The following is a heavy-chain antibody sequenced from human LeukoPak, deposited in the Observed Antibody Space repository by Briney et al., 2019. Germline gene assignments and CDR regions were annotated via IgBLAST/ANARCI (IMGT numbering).Heavy chain of an antibody. V-gene: IGHV3-48*01. J-gene: IGHJ3*02. CDR1: GFTFSSYS. CDR3: ARDEEEDAFDI. Sequence: GGSLRLSCAASGFTFSSYSMNWVRQAPGKGLEWVSYISSSSSTIYYADSVKGRFTISRDNAKNSLYLQMNSLRAEDTAVYYCARDEEEDAFDIWGQGTMVTVSS. CDR2: ISSSSSTI.